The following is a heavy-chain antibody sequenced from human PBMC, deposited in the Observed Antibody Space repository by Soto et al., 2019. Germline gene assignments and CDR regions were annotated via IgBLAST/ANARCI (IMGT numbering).Heavy chain of an antibody. CDR2: IYHSGST. J-gene: IGHJ4*02. CDR3: ARDREAAAGYFDY. CDR1: GGSISSGGYS. V-gene: IGHV4-30-2*01. Sequence: SETLSLTCAVSGGSISSGGYSWSWIRQPPGKGLEWIGYIYHSGSTYYNPSLKSRVTISVDRSKNQFSLKLSSVTAADTAVYYCARDREAAAGYFDYWGQGTLVTVSS. D-gene: IGHD6-13*01.